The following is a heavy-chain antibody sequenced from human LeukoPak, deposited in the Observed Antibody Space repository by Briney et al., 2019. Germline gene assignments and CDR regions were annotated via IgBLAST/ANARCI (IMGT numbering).Heavy chain of an antibody. CDR2: ISGSGGST. J-gene: IGHJ4*02. Sequence: GGSLRLSCAASGFTFSSYAMSWVRQAPGKGLEWVSAISGSGGSTYYADSVKGRFTISRDNSKNTLYLQMNRLRAEDTAIYYCAKDNSNWSFDYWGQGTLVTVSS. V-gene: IGHV3-23*01. D-gene: IGHD6-13*01. CDR3: AKDNSNWSFDY. CDR1: GFTFSSYA.